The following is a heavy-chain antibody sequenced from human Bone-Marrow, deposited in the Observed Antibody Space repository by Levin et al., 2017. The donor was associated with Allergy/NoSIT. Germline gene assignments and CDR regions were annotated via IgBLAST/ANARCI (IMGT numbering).Heavy chain of an antibody. D-gene: IGHD6-6*01. CDR3: ASEQLGRNNWFDP. Sequence: GESLKISCKASGYTFTGYYMHWVRQAPGQGLEWMGRINPNSGGTNYAQKFQGRVTMTRDTSISTAYMELSRLRSDDTAVYYCASEQLGRNNWFDPWGQGTLVTVSS. V-gene: IGHV1-2*06. J-gene: IGHJ5*02. CDR2: INPNSGGT. CDR1: GYTFTGYY.